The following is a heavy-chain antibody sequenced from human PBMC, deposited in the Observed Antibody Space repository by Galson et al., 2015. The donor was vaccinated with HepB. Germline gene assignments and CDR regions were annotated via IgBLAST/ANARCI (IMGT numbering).Heavy chain of an antibody. CDR3: ARVGKSRYSSSSDAFDI. CDR1: GFTFSSYS. Sequence: SLRLSCAASGFTFSSYSMNWVRQAPGKGLEWVSSISSSSSYIYYADSVKGRFTISRDNAKNSLYLQMNSLRAEDTAVYYCARVGKSRYSSSSDAFDIWGQGTMVTVSS. V-gene: IGHV3-21*01. CDR2: ISSSSSYI. J-gene: IGHJ3*02. D-gene: IGHD6-13*01.